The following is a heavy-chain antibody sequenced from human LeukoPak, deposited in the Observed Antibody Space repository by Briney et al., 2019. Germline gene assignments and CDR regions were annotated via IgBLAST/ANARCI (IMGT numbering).Heavy chain of an antibody. V-gene: IGHV4-38-2*02. J-gene: IGHJ4*02. D-gene: IGHD1-26*01. CDR3: ATSSGSYYY. CDR1: GYSISSGYY. Sequence: SETLSLTCTVSGYSISSGYYWGWIRQPPGKGPEWIGSIYHSGSTYYNPSLKSRVTISVDTSKNQFSLKLSSVTAADTAVYYCATSSGSYYYWGQGTLVTVSS. CDR2: IYHSGST.